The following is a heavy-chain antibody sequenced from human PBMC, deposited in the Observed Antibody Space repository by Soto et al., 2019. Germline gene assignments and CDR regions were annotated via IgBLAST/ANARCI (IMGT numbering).Heavy chain of an antibody. J-gene: IGHJ3*02. CDR1: GFTFSSYS. CDR3: GRVRHDGGGAFDT. CDR2: ISSSSSTI. Sequence: PGGSLRLSCAASGFTFSSYSMNWVRQAPGKGMEWVSYISSSSSTIYYADSVKGRFTISRDNAKNSLYLQMNSLRDEDTAVYYCGRVRHDGGGAFDTWGQGTMVTVSS. V-gene: IGHV3-48*02. D-gene: IGHD3-16*01.